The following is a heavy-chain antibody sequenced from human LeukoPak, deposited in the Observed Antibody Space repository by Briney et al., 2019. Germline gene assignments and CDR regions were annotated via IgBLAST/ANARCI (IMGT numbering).Heavy chain of an antibody. Sequence: PGGSLRLSCAASGFTFSSYSMNWVRQAPGKGLEWASSISSSSSYIYYADSVKGRFTISRDNAKNSLYLQMNSLRAEDTAVYYCARDRYDFWSGYYVYWGQGTLVTVSS. J-gene: IGHJ4*02. V-gene: IGHV3-21*01. CDR3: ARDRYDFWSGYYVY. CDR1: GFTFSSYS. D-gene: IGHD3-3*01. CDR2: ISSSSSYI.